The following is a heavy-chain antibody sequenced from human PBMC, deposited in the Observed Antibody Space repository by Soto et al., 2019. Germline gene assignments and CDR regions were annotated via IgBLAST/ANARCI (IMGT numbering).Heavy chain of an antibody. J-gene: IGHJ4*02. CDR2: IYPGDSDI. CDR3: ARTKKYFYESSGEQGLFDY. D-gene: IGHD3-22*01. CDR1: GYSLTSYW. Sequence: GESLKISCKGSGYSLTSYWIGWVRQMPGKGLEWMGIIYPGDSDIRKSPSFQGQVTISADESISTAYLQWSSLKASDTAMYYCARTKKYFYESSGEQGLFDYWGQGTLVTVSS. V-gene: IGHV5-51*01.